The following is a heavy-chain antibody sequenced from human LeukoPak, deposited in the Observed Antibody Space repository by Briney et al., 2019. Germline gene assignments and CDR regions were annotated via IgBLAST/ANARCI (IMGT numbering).Heavy chain of an antibody. Sequence: GGSLRLSCAASGFTFSNYAMSWVRQAPGKGLEWVSTINDRGIATYYADSVKGRFTISRDNSKNTLSLQVSSLRAEDTAVYYCARVGGPGYSSGWGSDYWGQGTLVTVSS. V-gene: IGHV3-23*01. CDR3: ARVGGPGYSSGWGSDY. J-gene: IGHJ4*02. CDR1: GFTFSNYA. CDR2: INDRGIAT. D-gene: IGHD6-19*01.